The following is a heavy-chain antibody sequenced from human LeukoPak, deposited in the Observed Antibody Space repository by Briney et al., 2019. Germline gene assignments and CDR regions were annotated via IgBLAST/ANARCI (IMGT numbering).Heavy chain of an antibody. Sequence: SETLSLTCAVYGASFSGYSWTWIRQPPGKGLEWIGYIYHSGTTDYNPSLKSRVTISLDTPKNQFSLKVNSVTAADTAVYYCARAHSSSWFAPFDYWGQGTLVTVSS. CDR3: ARAHSSSWFAPFDY. V-gene: IGHV4-59*01. CDR2: IYHSGTT. J-gene: IGHJ4*02. CDR1: GASFSGYS. D-gene: IGHD6-13*01.